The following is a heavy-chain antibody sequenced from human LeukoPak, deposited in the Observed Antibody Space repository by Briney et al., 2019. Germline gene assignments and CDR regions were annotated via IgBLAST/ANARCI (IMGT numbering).Heavy chain of an antibody. CDR3: ARLGCSSWYV. CDR1: GGSFSGYY. J-gene: IGHJ1*01. Sequence: PSETLSLTCAVYGGSFSGYYWSWIRQPPGKGLEWIGEINHSGSTNYNPSLKSRVTISVDTSKNQFSLKLSSVTAADTAVYYCARLGCSSWYVWGQGTLVTVSS. V-gene: IGHV4-34*01. CDR2: INHSGST. D-gene: IGHD6-13*01.